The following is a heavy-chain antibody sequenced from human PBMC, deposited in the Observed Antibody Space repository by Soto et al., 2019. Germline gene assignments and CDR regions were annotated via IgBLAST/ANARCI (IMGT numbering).Heavy chain of an antibody. CDR2: ISYDGNNK. CDR3: ARDRSYYDSSGYYSTLYGMDV. V-gene: IGHV3-30-3*01. Sequence: GSLRLSCAASGFTFRSYAIHWVRQAPGKGLEWVALISYDGNNKYYADSVKGRFTISRDNSKNTLYLQMNSLRAEDTAVYYCARDRSYYDSSGYYSTLYGMDVWGQGT. CDR1: GFTFRSYA. J-gene: IGHJ6*02. D-gene: IGHD3-22*01.